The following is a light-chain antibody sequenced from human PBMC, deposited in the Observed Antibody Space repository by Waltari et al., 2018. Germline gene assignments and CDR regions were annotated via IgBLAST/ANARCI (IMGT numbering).Light chain of an antibody. Sequence: DIVMTQSPLSLPVTPGEPASISCRSSQSLLHSNGYNYLDWYLQKPGQSPQLLIYLGANRASGVPDRCSGSGSGTDFTLKISRVEAEDVGVYYCMQALQTRVFTFGPGTKVDIK. V-gene: IGKV2-28*01. J-gene: IGKJ3*01. CDR1: QSLLHSNGYNY. CDR2: LGA. CDR3: MQALQTRVFT.